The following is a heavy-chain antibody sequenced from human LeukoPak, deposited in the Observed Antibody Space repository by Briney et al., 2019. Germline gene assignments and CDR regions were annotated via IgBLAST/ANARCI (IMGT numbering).Heavy chain of an antibody. V-gene: IGHV3-21*01. J-gene: IGHJ3*02. CDR1: GFTFSSYS. CDR2: ISSSSSYI. D-gene: IGHD3-10*01. Sequence: PGGSLRLSCAASGFTFSSYSMNWVRQAPGKGLEWVSSISSSSSYIYYADSVKGRFTISRDNAKNSLYLQMNSLRAEDTAVYYCARTHRHYGSGSYSNAFDIWGQGTMVTVSS. CDR3: ARTHRHYGSGSYSNAFDI.